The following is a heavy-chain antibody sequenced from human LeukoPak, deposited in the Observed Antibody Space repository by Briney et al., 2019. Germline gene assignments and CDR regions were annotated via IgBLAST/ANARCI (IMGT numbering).Heavy chain of an antibody. CDR2: IKQDGSEI. Sequence: GGSLRLSCAASGFTFSTYWMSWVRQAPGKGLEWVANIKQDGSEIYYVDSVKGRFTISRDNAKNSLYLQMNSLRAEDTAVYFCARGSGWLLLDYWGQGTLVTVSS. CDR1: GFTFSTYW. D-gene: IGHD6-19*01. J-gene: IGHJ4*02. CDR3: ARGSGWLLLDY. V-gene: IGHV3-7*01.